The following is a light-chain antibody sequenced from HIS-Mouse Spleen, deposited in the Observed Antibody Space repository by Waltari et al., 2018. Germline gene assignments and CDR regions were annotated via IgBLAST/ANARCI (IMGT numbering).Light chain of an antibody. CDR2: EGS. Sequence: QSALTQPASVSGSPGQSITISCTGTSSDLGSYNLVHWYQRHPGKAPKLMIYEGSKRPSGVSNRFSGSKSGNTASLTISGLQAEDEADYYCCSYAGSSTVVFGGGTKLTVL. CDR3: CSYAGSSTVV. V-gene: IGLV2-23*01. CDR1: SSDLGSYNL. J-gene: IGLJ2*01.